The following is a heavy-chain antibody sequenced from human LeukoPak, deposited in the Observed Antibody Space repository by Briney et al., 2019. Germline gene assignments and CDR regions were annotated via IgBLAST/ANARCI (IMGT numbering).Heavy chain of an antibody. Sequence: PSETLSLTCTVSGGSISSYYWSWIRQPPGKGLEWIGYIYYSGSTNYNPSLKSRVTISVDTSKNQFSLKLSSVTAADTAVYYCARDGTKYYYGSGSSWFDPWGQGTLVTVSS. CDR3: ARDGTKYYYGSGSSWFDP. D-gene: IGHD3-10*01. V-gene: IGHV4-59*01. J-gene: IGHJ5*02. CDR2: IYYSGST. CDR1: GGSISSYY.